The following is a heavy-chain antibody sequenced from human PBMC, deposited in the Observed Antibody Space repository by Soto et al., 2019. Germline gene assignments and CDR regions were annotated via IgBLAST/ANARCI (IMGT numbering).Heavy chain of an antibody. J-gene: IGHJ5*02. CDR2: ISYDGNNK. CDR1: GFNFNSYA. D-gene: IGHD3-22*01. V-gene: IGHV3-30-3*01. Sequence: LRLSCAASGFNFNSYAMHWVRQAPGEGLEWVAVISYDGNNKYYADSVRGRFTISRDNSKNTLYLQMNSLRTEDTAVYYCASSSGSGYQNFFDPWGQGSLVTVSS. CDR3: ASSSGSGYQNFFDP.